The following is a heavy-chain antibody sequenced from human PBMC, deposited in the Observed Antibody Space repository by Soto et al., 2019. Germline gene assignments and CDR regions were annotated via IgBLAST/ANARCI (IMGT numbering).Heavy chain of an antibody. V-gene: IGHV3-33*01. CDR1: GFTFSSYG. CDR2: LWFDGSNK. D-gene: IGHD6-6*01. J-gene: IGHJ4*02. CDR3: VRGDSTSMYYFDS. Sequence: QVQLVASGGGVVQPGRSLRLSCAASGFTFSSYGMHWVRQAPGKGLEWLALLWFDGSNKYYADSVTGRFTISRDNSKNTLYLQMNSLRAEDTAVYYCVRGDSTSMYYFDSWSPGTLVTVSS.